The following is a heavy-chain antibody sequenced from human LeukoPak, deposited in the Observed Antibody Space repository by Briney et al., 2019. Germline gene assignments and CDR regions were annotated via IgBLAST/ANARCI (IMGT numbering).Heavy chain of an antibody. CDR3: AREPKPGIAVAGTGY. V-gene: IGHV3-48*02. D-gene: IGHD6-19*01. CDR1: GFMFSSYA. CDR2: ISSSSSTI. J-gene: IGHJ4*02. Sequence: GGSLRLSCAASGFMFSSYAMTWVRQAPGKGLEWVSYISSSSSTIYYADSVKGRFTISRDNAKNSLYLQMNSLRDEDTAVYYCAREPKPGIAVAGTGYWGQGTLVTVSS.